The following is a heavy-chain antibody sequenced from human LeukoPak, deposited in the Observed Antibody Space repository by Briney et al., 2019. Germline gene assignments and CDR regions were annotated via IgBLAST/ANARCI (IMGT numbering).Heavy chain of an antibody. V-gene: IGHV3-48*02. CDR2: ISGSGSI. Sequence: PGGSLRLSCAASGFSFSVYSMNWVRQAPGEGLEWVSYISGSGSIYYADSVKGRFTFSRDSAKSSLYLQMNSLRDEDTAVYYCARDSSLEGGWGQGTLVTVSS. J-gene: IGHJ4*02. CDR1: GFSFSVYS. CDR3: ARDSSLEGG. D-gene: IGHD3-16*01.